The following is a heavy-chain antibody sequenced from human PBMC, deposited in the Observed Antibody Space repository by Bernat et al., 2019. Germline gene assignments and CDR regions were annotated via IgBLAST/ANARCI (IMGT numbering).Heavy chain of an antibody. CDR3: AGALGWEQQY. D-gene: IGHD1-26*01. J-gene: IGHJ4*02. Sequence: EVQLVESGGGLVQPGGSLRLSCVASGFTFTKYFMTWVRQAPGKGLEWVANINQDATEENYVDSVKGRFTISRDNAKNSLYLQMNSLRAEDTAVYFCAGALGWEQQYWGQGTLVTVSS. V-gene: IGHV3-7*03. CDR2: INQDATEE. CDR1: GFTFTKYF.